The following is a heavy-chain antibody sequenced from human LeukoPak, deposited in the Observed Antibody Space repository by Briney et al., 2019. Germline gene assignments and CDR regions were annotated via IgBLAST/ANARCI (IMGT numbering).Heavy chain of an antibody. V-gene: IGHV3-74*01. Sequence: GGSLRLSCAASGFTFSSYWMCWVRQDPGKGLAWVSCIKTDGSITAYAGSVKGRFTISRDNAKNTLYLQMNSLRADDTAVYYCARDGDAPMTDFDYWGQGTLVSVSS. CDR1: GFTFSSYW. CDR3: ARDGDAPMTDFDY. J-gene: IGHJ4*02. CDR2: IKTDGSIT. D-gene: IGHD2-21*02.